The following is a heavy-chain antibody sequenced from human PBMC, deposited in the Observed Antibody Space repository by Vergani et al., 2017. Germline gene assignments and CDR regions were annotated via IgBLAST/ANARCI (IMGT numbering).Heavy chain of an antibody. CDR2: IYTSGST. D-gene: IGHD3-3*01. Sequence: QVQLQESGPGLVKPSETLSLTCTVSGGSISSYYWSWIRQPAGKGLEWIGRIYTSGSTNYNPSLKSRVTMSVATSKHQFSLKLSSVSAADTSVYYCAREGPYYDFWSGYSYYFDYWGQGTLVTVSS. V-gene: IGHV4-4*07. CDR3: AREGPYYDFWSGYSYYFDY. CDR1: GGSISSYY. J-gene: IGHJ4*02.